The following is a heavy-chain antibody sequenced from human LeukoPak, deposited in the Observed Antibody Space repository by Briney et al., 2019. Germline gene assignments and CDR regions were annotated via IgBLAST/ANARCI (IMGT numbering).Heavy chain of an antibody. CDR2: ILNVGVTT. CDR1: GFTFSSYW. Sequence: GGSLRLSCAAAGFTFSSYWMHWIRQAPGEGLVWVSCILNVGVTTTYADSVKGRFTISRDNAKKTLYLQMNSLRADDTGVYYCAADGEYAFLVWGQGTMVTVSS. J-gene: IGHJ3*01. CDR3: AADGEYAFLV. V-gene: IGHV3-74*01. D-gene: IGHD2/OR15-2a*01.